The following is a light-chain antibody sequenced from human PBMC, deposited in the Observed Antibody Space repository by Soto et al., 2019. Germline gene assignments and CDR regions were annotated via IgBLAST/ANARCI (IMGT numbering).Light chain of an antibody. CDR1: QDISNY. CDR3: QQGYSSAIT. V-gene: IGKV1-33*01. Sequence: DIQMTQSPSSLSASVGDRVTITCQASQDISNYLNWYQQKPGKAPKLLIYDASNLETGVPSRFSGSGSGTDFTFTISSLQPEDFATYYCQQGYSSAITFGQGTRLEIK. J-gene: IGKJ5*01. CDR2: DAS.